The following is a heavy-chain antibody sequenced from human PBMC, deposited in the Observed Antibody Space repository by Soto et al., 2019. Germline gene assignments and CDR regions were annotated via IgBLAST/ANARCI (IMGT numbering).Heavy chain of an antibody. Sequence: QVQLVQSGAEVKKPGASVKVSCKAPGYTLTSYGISWVRQAPGQGLEWMGWISPYNGNTNYAQKLQGRVTMSTDTSTSTAYMDLRTLRSDDTAVEYCARWIGGWFSFAYYNGMDVWGQGTTVTVSS. V-gene: IGHV1-18*01. CDR3: ARWIGGWFSFAYYNGMDV. J-gene: IGHJ6*02. D-gene: IGHD3-10*01. CDR1: GYTLTSYG. CDR2: ISPYNGNT.